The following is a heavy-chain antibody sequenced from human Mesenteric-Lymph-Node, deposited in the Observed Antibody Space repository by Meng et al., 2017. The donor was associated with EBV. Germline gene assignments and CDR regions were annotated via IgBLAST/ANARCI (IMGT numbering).Heavy chain of an antibody. V-gene: IGHV2-5*02. CDR3: AYRPPFGELLDY. D-gene: IGHD3-10*01. J-gene: IGHJ4*02. Sequence: PFQESGTALAKPTPTLSLTCPFSCFSLRTFWVGVGWIRQPPGKALEWLAVIYWDDDERYSPSLKSRLTITKDTSKNQVVLKMTDMDPVDTATYYCAYRPPFGELLDYWGQGTLVTVSS. CDR2: IYWDDDE. CDR1: CFSLRTFWVG.